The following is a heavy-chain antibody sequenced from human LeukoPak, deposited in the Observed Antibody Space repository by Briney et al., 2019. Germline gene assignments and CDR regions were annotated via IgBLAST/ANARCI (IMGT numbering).Heavy chain of an antibody. Sequence: ASVKVSCKASGYTFTSYGISWVRQAPGQGLEWMGWISAYNGNTNYAQKLQGRVTMTTDTSTSTAYTELRSLRSDDTAVYYCARGQISSDYYDILTGYYPAEYFQHWGQGTLVTISS. CDR3: ARGQISSDYYDILTGYYPAEYFQH. V-gene: IGHV1-18*01. CDR1: GYTFTSYG. CDR2: ISAYNGNT. J-gene: IGHJ1*01. D-gene: IGHD3-9*01.